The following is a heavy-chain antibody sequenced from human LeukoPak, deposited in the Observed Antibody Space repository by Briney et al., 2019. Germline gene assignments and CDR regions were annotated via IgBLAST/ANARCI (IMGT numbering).Heavy chain of an antibody. CDR3: ARVTDYYDSSGSWSY. CDR1: GYTFTSYY. J-gene: IGHJ4*02. D-gene: IGHD3-22*01. V-gene: IGHV1-46*01. Sequence: PGASVKVSCKTSGYTFTSYYIHWLRQAPGQRFEWMGIINPSGGSTSYAQKFQGRVTMTRDMSTSTAYMELSRLRSDDTAVYYCARVTDYYDSSGSWSYWGQGTLVTVSS. CDR2: INPSGGST.